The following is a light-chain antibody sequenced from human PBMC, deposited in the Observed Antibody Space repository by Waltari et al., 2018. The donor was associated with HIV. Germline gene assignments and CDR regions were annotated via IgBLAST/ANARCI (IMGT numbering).Light chain of an antibody. Sequence: QSALTQPPSASGSLGQSVTISYTGTSSDVGGYNYVSWYQQYPGEAPKLIIYDVNKRPSGVPDRFSGSKSGNTASLTVSGLQGEDEAQYYCSAYAGSNNLVLFGGGTKLTVL. V-gene: IGLV2-8*01. CDR1: SSDVGGYNY. J-gene: IGLJ2*01. CDR3: SAYAGSNNLVL. CDR2: DVN.